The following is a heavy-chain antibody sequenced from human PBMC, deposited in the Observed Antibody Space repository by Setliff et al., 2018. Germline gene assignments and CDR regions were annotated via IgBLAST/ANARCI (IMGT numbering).Heavy chain of an antibody. J-gene: IGHJ4*02. V-gene: IGHV3-66*01. CDR1: GFTVSSNY. D-gene: IGHD5-18*01. CDR2: IYSGGST. CDR3: ARRVGSVGIQLPDY. Sequence: GGSLRLSCAASGFTVSSNYMSWVRQAPGKGLGWVSVIYSGGSTYYADSVKGRFTISRDNSKNTLYLQMNSLRAEDTAVYYCARRVGSVGIQLPDYWGQGTLVTVS.